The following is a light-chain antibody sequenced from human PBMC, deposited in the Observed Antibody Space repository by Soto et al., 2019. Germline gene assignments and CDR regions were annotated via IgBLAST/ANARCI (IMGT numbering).Light chain of an antibody. CDR2: AAS. J-gene: IGKJ2*01. CDR3: QQYGSSPYT. V-gene: IGKV3-20*01. CDR1: QSVTSSY. Sequence: EVVLTQSPGTLSLSPGERATLSCRASQSVTSSYLAWYQHKSGQAPRLLIFAASNRATGIPDRFSGSGSGTDFTLTINRLEPVDFALYYCQQYGSSPYTFGQGTKLEIK.